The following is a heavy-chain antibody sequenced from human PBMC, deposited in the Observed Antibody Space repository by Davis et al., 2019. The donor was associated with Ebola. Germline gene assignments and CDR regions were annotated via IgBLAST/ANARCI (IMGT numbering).Heavy chain of an antibody. J-gene: IGHJ5*02. V-gene: IGHV3-7*01. CDR1: GFTFSDYS. CDR2: IKYDGSDK. CDR3: ARNMSQQLSPLDP. D-gene: IGHD6-13*01. Sequence: PGGSLRLSCAASGFTFSDYSMTWVRQAPGKGLEWVGTIKYDGSDKYYVHSAKGRFTISRDNAENSLYLQMNSLTVEDTAVYYCARNMSQQLSPLDPWGQGTLVTVSS.